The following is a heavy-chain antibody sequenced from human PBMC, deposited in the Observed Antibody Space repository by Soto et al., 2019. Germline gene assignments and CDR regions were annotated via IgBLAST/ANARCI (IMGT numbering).Heavy chain of an antibody. CDR2: IYHSGST. CDR3: ARSITFDWLLFDH. J-gene: IGHJ4*02. CDR1: GGSIDRSNW. D-gene: IGHD3-9*01. Sequence: PSETLSLTCAVSGGSIDRSNWWSWVRQPPNKGPEWIGEIYHSGSTNYNPSLKSRVTISVDKSKNHFSLKLSSVTAADTAVYYCARSITFDWLLFDHWGQGTLVTVSS. V-gene: IGHV4-4*02.